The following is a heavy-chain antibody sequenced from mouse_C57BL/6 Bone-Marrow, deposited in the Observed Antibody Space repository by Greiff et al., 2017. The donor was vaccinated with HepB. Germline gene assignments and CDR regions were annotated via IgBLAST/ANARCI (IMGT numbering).Heavy chain of an antibody. Sequence: VQLQQSGPGLVKPSQSLSLTCSVTGYSITSGYYWNWIRQFPGNKLEWMGYISYDGSNNYNPSLKNRISITRDTSKNQFFLKLNSVTTEDTATYYCARDDYVPKFAYWGQGTLVTVSA. J-gene: IGHJ3*01. CDR1: GYSITSGYY. CDR3: ARDDYVPKFAY. V-gene: IGHV3-6*01. D-gene: IGHD2-4*01. CDR2: ISYDGSN.